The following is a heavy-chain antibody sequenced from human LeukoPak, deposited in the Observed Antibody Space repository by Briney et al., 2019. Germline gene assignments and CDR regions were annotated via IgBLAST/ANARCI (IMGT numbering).Heavy chain of an antibody. D-gene: IGHD6-19*01. CDR2: IIPILGIA. CDR3: ASLHSSGWYYFDY. V-gene: IGHV1-69*04. J-gene: IGHJ4*02. Sequence: SVKVSCKASGGTFSSYAISWVRQAPGQGLEWMGRIIPILGIANYAQKFQGRVTITADKSTSTAYMELSSLRSEDTAVYYCASLHSSGWYYFDYWGQGTLATVSS. CDR1: GGTFSSYA.